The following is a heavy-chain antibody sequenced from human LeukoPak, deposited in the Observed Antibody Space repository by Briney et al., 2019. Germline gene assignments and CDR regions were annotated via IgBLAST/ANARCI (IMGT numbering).Heavy chain of an antibody. V-gene: IGHV3-30*02. CDR2: IRYDGSNK. CDR1: GFTFSSYG. CDR3: AKDYSSSWLYYFDY. D-gene: IGHD6-13*01. Sequence: QPGGSLRLSCAASGFTFSSYGMHWVRQAPGKGLEWVAFIRYDGSNKYYADSVKGRFTISRDNSKNTLYLQMNSLRAEDTAVYYCAKDYSSSWLYYFDYWGQGTLVTVSS. J-gene: IGHJ4*02.